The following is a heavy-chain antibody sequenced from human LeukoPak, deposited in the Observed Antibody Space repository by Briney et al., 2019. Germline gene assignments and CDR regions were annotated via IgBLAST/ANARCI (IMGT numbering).Heavy chain of an antibody. CDR2: INPNSGGT. J-gene: IGHJ4*02. D-gene: IGHD1-26*01. V-gene: IGHV1-2*02. Sequence: ASVKVSCKASGYTFTGYYMHWVRQAPGQGLEWMGWINPNSGGTNYAQKFQGRVTMTRDTSISTAYMELSRLRSDDTAVYYCARAILVGATDPFDYWGQGTLVTVSS. CDR1: GYTFTGYY. CDR3: ARAILVGATDPFDY.